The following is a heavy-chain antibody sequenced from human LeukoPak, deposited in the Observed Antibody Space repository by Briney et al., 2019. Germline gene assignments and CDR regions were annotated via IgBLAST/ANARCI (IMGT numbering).Heavy chain of an antibody. J-gene: IGHJ5*02. Sequence: GGSLRLSCAASGFTFSHAWMTWVRQAPGKGLEWVGRIKSKSDGGTTDYAASVKTRFTISRDDSKNTLYLQMNSLKIEDTAVNFCYGSGRVPWGQGTLVTVSS. CDR1: GFTFSHAW. CDR2: IKSKSDGGTT. CDR3: YGSGRVP. V-gene: IGHV3-15*01. D-gene: IGHD3-10*01.